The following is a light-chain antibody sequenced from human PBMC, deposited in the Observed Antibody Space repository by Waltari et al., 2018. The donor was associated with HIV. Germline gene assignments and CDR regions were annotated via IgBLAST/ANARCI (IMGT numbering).Light chain of an antibody. CDR3: HSGDNGGPHGV. CDR2: SDT. V-gene: IGLV3-25*03. Sequence: SYELTQPPSLSVSPGQTAGITCSGDVLSRQYSYWYSQKPGQAPVMVLYSDTYITSGTPRRFSVSKSGTTCTLTIGGVQAEDEADYYQHSGDNGGPHGVFGGGTILTVL. CDR1: VLSRQY. J-gene: IGLJ3*02.